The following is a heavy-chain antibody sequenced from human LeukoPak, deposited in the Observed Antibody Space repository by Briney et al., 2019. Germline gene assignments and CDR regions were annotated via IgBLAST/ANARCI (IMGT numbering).Heavy chain of an antibody. V-gene: IGHV4-59*08. CDR3: ARGSFGDNDFWSGSYYFDY. D-gene: IGHD3-3*01. CDR1: GGSISSYY. CDR2: IYYSGST. J-gene: IGHJ4*02. Sequence: SETLSLTCTVSGGSISSYYWSWIRQPPGKGLEWIGYIYYSGSTNYNPSLKSRVTISVDTSKNQFSLKLSSVTAADTAVYYCARGSFGDNDFWSGSYYFDYWGQGTLVTVSS.